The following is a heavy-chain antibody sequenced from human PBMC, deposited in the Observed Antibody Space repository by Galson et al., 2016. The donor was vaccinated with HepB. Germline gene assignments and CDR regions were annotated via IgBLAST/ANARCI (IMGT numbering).Heavy chain of an antibody. V-gene: IGHV2-5*02. Sequence: PALVKPTQTLTLTCTFSGFSLNTSGVGVGWIRQPPGKALEWLALIYWDDDKRFSPSLKSRLTIAKDTSKNQVVLTMTNMDPVDTATYYCAHGRGNPFRGYYYYGMGVWVQGTTVTVSS. D-gene: IGHD4-23*01. CDR3: AHGRGNPFRGYYYYGMGV. J-gene: IGHJ6*02. CDR1: GFSLNTSGVG. CDR2: IYWDDDK.